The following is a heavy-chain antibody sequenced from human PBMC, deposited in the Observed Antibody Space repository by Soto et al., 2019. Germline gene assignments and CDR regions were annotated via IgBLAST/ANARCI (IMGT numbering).Heavy chain of an antibody. CDR3: ARRIPFGYGMDV. V-gene: IGHV5-51*01. J-gene: IGHJ6*02. Sequence: GESLKISCKGSGYSVTSYWSGWVRQMPGKGLEWMGIIYPGGSDTRYSPSFQGQVTISADKSISTAYLQWSSLRAEDMAVYYCARRIPFGYGMDVWGQGTTVTVSS. CDR1: GYSVTSYW. D-gene: IGHD2-21*01. CDR2: IYPGGSDT.